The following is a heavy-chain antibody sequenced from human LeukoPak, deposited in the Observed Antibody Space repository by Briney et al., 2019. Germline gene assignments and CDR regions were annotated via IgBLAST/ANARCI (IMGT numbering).Heavy chain of an antibody. Sequence: GASVKVSCKASGYTFTSYGISWVRQAPGQGLEWMGWISAYNGNTNYAQKLQGRVTMTTDTSTSTAYMELRSLRSDDTAVYCCARDTPRPYDFWSGLLPSYYYYMDVWGKGTTVTVSS. CDR1: GYTFTSYG. CDR2: ISAYNGNT. D-gene: IGHD3-3*01. CDR3: ARDTPRPYDFWSGLLPSYYYYMDV. V-gene: IGHV1-18*01. J-gene: IGHJ6*03.